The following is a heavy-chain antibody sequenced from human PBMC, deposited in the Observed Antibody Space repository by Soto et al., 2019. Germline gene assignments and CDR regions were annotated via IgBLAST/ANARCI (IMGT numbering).Heavy chain of an antibody. Sequence: EVQLLESGGGLVQPGGSLRLSCAASGFTFSSYAMSWVRQAPGKGLEWVSAISGSGGSRYYADSVKGRFTISRDNSKNTLYLQMNSVRAEDTAVYYCAKDGLEDIVLTPSSGDYWGQGTLVTVSS. CDR1: GFTFSSYA. V-gene: IGHV3-23*01. J-gene: IGHJ4*02. CDR3: AKDGLEDIVLTPSSGDY. CDR2: ISGSGGSR. D-gene: IGHD2-8*01.